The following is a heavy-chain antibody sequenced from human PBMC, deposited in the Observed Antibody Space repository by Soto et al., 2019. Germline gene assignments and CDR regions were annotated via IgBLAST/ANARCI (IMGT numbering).Heavy chain of an antibody. CDR1: GGSFSGHF. D-gene: IGHD4-17*01. CDR2: INHSGST. Sequence: PSETLSLTCAVYGGSFSGHFWSWIRLPPGKGLEWTGEINHSGSTNYNPSLNSRIIISIDTSKNQFSLKLNSVTAADAAVYYCATFRGMTTATTERYFDYWGQGTLVTVSS. CDR3: ATFRGMTTATTERYFDY. V-gene: IGHV4-34*01. J-gene: IGHJ4*02.